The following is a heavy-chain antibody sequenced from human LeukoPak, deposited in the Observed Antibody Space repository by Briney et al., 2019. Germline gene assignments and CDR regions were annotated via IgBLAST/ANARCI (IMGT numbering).Heavy chain of an antibody. CDR1: GGSISDDKW. CDR2: VYHTGST. Sequence: SETLSLTCTVSGGSISDDKWWSWVRQLPGKGLEWIGEVYHTGSTYYNSSLKSRVTMSIDKSTSQFFLRLTSVTAADTAVYYCARGPFPNSSGWYYFDYWGQGTLVTVSS. V-gene: IGHV4-4*02. D-gene: IGHD6-19*01. CDR3: ARGPFPNSSGWYYFDY. J-gene: IGHJ4*02.